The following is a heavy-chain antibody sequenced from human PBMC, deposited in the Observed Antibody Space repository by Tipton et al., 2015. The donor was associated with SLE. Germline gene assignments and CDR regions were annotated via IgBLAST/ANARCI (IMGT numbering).Heavy chain of an antibody. CDR2: ISYSGST. Sequence: TLSLTCTVSGGSISGFYWSWIRQPPGKGLEWIGDISYSGSTNYSPSLKSRVTISLDNSKTQFSLNLRSVTAADTAIYYCARGGYSSGWYGDYFVYCGQGTLVTVSS. D-gene: IGHD6-19*01. CDR1: GGSISGFY. J-gene: IGHJ4*02. CDR3: ARGGYSSGWYGDYFVY. V-gene: IGHV4-59*01.